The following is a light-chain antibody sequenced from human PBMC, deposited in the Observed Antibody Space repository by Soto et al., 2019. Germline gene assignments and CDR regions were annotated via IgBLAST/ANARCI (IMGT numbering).Light chain of an antibody. CDR2: DAS. CDR1: QSVSSSY. CDR3: QQYGRSPLT. V-gene: IGKV3-20*01. J-gene: IGKJ4*01. Sequence: EIVLTQSPGTLSLSPGERATLSCRASQSVSSSYLAWYQQKPGQAPRLLIYDASSRATGIPDRFSGSGSGTDFTLTISRLEPEEFAVYYCQQYGRSPLTFGGGTKGEIK.